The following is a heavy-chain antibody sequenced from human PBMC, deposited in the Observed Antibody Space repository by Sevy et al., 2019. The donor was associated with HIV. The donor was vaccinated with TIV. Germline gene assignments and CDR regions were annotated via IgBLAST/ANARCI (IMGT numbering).Heavy chain of an antibody. D-gene: IGHD3-3*01. Sequence: SETLSLTCSVSGGSISSGGYYWSWIRQHPGKGLEWLGDIYYTGPTYYNPSLKSRVTISIDTSKNQFSLKLSSVTAADTAVYYCARKLGGSSFGRHTEGSFDYWGQGTLVTVSS. V-gene: IGHV4-31*03. CDR3: ARKLGGSSFGRHTEGSFDY. CDR2: IYYTGPT. J-gene: IGHJ4*02. CDR1: GGSISSGGYY.